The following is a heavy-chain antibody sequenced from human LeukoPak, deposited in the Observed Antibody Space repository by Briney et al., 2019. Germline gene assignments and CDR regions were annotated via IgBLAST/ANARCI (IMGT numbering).Heavy chain of an antibody. CDR3: ARGCSSTSCQRGDNWFDP. CDR2: IIPIFGTA. D-gene: IGHD2-2*01. CDR1: GGTFSSYA. Sequence: GASVKVSCKASGGTFSSYAISWVRQAPGQGLEWMGGIIPIFGTANYAQKFQGRVTITTDESTSTAYMELSSLGSEDTAVYYCARGCSSTSCQRGDNWFDPWGQGTLVTVSS. J-gene: IGHJ5*02. V-gene: IGHV1-69*05.